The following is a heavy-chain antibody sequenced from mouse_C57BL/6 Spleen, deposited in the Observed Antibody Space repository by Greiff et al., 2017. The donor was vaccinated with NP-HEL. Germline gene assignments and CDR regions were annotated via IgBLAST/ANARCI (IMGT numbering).Heavy chain of an antibody. J-gene: IGHJ4*01. D-gene: IGHD6-5*01. CDR2: IHPSVSDT. Sequence: QVQLQQPGAELVKPGASVKVSCKASGYTFTSYWMHWVKQRPGQGLEWIGRIHPSVSDTNYNQKFKGKATLTVDKSSSTAYMQLSSLTSEDSAVYYCAIAYIGEGGDYYAMDYWGQGTSVTVSS. V-gene: IGHV1-74*01. CDR3: AIAYIGEGGDYYAMDY. CDR1: GYTFTSYW.